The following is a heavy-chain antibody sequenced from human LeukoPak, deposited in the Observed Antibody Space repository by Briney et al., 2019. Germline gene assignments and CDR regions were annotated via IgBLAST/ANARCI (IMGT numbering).Heavy chain of an antibody. Sequence: ASVKVSCKASGYTFTSYGISWVRQAPGQGLEWMGWISAYNGNTNYAQKLQGRVTMTTDTSTSTAYMELRSLRSDDTAVHYCATWGYDFWSGYYRSRGYYFDYWGQGTLVTVSS. CDR2: ISAYNGNT. CDR1: GYTFTSYG. CDR3: ATWGYDFWSGYYRSRGYYFDY. D-gene: IGHD3-3*01. V-gene: IGHV1-18*01. J-gene: IGHJ4*02.